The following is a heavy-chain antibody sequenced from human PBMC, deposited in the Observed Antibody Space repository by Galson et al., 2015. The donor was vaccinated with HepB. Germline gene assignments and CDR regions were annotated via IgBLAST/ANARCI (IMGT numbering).Heavy chain of an antibody. J-gene: IGHJ6*03. CDR1: GGTFSSYA. V-gene: IGHV1-69*06. Sequence: SVKVSCKASGGTFSSYAISWVRQAPGQGLEWMGGIIPIFGRANYAQKFQGRVTITADKSTSTAYMELSSLRSEDTAVYYCARDLMGKTTGVDYYYYYMDVWGKGTTVTVSS. CDR3: ARDLMGKTTGVDYYYYYMDV. CDR2: IIPIFGRA. D-gene: IGHD7-27*01.